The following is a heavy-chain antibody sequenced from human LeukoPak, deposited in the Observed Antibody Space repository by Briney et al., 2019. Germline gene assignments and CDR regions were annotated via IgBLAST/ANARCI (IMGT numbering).Heavy chain of an antibody. V-gene: IGHV3-48*01. CDR3: AKGSNYDILTGIYFDY. J-gene: IGHJ4*02. Sequence: GGSLRLSCAASGFTFSSYSMNWVRQAPGKGLEWVSYISSSSSTIYYADSVKGRFTISRDNSKNTLYLQMNSLRAEDTAVYYCAKGSNYDILTGIYFDYWGQGTLVTVSS. CDR2: ISSSSSTI. CDR1: GFTFSSYS. D-gene: IGHD3-9*01.